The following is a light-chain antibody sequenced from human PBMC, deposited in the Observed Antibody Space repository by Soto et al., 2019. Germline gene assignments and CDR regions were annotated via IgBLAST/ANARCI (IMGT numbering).Light chain of an antibody. CDR3: ENWDSHTQV. Sequence: QLVLTQSSSASASLGSSVKLTCTLSSGHSSYIIAWHQQQPGKAPRYLMKLEGSGSYNKGSGVPDRFSGSSSGADRYLTISTLQCEDEADYYCENWDSHTQVFCGGTQLTVL. CDR2: LEGSGSY. J-gene: IGLJ3*02. CDR1: SGHSSYI. V-gene: IGLV4-60*02.